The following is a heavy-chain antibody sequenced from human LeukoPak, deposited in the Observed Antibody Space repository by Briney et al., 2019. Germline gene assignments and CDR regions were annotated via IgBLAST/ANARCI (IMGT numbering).Heavy chain of an antibody. V-gene: IGHV4-59*01. CDR2: IYYSGST. CDR1: GGSISSYY. J-gene: IGHJ3*02. CDR3: AREGSSSTSCYTGCAFDI. Sequence: SETLSLTCTVSGGSISSYYWSWIRQPPGKGLEWIGYIYYSGSTKYNPSLKSRVTISVDTSKNQFSLKLSSATAADTAVYYCAREGSSSTSCYTGCAFDIWGQGTMVTVSS. D-gene: IGHD2-2*02.